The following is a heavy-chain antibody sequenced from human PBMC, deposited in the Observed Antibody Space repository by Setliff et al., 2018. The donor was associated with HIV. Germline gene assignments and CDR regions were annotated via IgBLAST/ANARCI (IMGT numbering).Heavy chain of an antibody. V-gene: IGHV3-23*01. Sequence: NWVRQAPGKGLEWVSSISGSGGRTYHADSVKGRFTISSDNSKNTVYLQMNSLKTEDTAIYYCSKGGREVRGLDYHYHYYMDVWGKGTTVTVSS. CDR3: SKGGREVRGLDYHYHYYMDV. D-gene: IGHD3-10*01. CDR2: ISGSGGRT. J-gene: IGHJ6*03.